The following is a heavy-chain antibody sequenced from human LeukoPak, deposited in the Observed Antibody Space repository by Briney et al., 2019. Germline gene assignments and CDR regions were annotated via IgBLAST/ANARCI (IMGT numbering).Heavy chain of an antibody. Sequence: ASVKVSCKASGYTFTGYYMHWVRQAPGQGLEWMGWINPNSGGTNYAQKFQGRVTMTRDTSISTAYMKLSRLRSDDTAVYYCARESDRMGEPWGQGTLVTVSS. D-gene: IGHD2-21*01. CDR3: ARESDRMGEP. CDR1: GYTFTGYY. V-gene: IGHV1-2*02. CDR2: INPNSGGT. J-gene: IGHJ5*02.